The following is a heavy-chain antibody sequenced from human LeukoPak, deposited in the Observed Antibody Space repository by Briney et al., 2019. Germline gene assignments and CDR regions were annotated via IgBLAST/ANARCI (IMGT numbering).Heavy chain of an antibody. CDR1: GFTFSTFA. D-gene: IGHD2-8*02. V-gene: IGHV3-23*01. CDR2: IFPSGGEI. Sequence: GGSLRLSCVASGFTFSTFAMVWVRQPPGKGLEWVSSIFPSGGEIHYADSVRGRFTISRDNSKSTLSLQMNSLRAEDTAIYYCATYRQVLLPFESWGQGTLVTVSS. J-gene: IGHJ4*02. CDR3: ATYRQVLLPFES.